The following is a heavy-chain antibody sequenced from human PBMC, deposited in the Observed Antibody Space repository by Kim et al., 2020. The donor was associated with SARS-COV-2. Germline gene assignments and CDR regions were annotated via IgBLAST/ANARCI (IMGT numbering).Heavy chain of an antibody. CDR3: ARLGGSYCGWFDP. Sequence: YNPAPRSRITRSVDTSNNQFSLKLSSLTAADTAVYYCARLGGSYCGWFDPWGQGTLVTVSS. J-gene: IGHJ5*02. D-gene: IGHD1-26*01. V-gene: IGHV4-39*01.